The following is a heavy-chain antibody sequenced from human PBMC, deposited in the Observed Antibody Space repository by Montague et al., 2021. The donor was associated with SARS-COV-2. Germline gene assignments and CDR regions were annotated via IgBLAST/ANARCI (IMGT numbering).Heavy chain of an antibody. CDR3: ARHAGRDTIFGVVIIPDAFDI. CDR1: GSSISSSSYY. J-gene: IGHJ3*02. CDR2: IYTSGST. D-gene: IGHD3-3*01. V-gene: IGHV4-39*01. Sequence: SETLSLTCTVSGSSISSSSYYWGWLRPPPGKGLEWTGSIYTSGSTYYNPSLKSRVTISVDTSKNQFSLKLSSVTAADTAVYYCARHAGRDTIFGVVIIPDAFDIWGQGTMVTVSS.